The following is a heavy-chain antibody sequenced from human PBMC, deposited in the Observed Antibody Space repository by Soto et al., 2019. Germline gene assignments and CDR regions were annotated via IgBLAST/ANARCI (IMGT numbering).Heavy chain of an antibody. Sequence: PGGSLRLSCAASGFTFSSYWMHWVRQAPGKGLVWVSRINSDGSSTSYADSVKGRFNISRDNAKNTLYLQMSSLRAEDTALYYCVREGRGVVVPGGMDVWGQGTTVTVS. J-gene: IGHJ6*02. CDR2: INSDGSST. CDR1: GFTFSSYW. D-gene: IGHD2-2*01. CDR3: VREGRGVVVPGGMDV. V-gene: IGHV3-74*01.